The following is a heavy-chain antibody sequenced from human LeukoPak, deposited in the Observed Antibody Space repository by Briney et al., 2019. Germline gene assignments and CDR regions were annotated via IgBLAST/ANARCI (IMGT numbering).Heavy chain of an antibody. D-gene: IGHD6-6*01. V-gene: IGHV3-74*01. J-gene: IGHJ6*02. CDR2: INSDGSST. Sequence: GGSLRLSCAASGFTFSSNWMHWVRQVPGKGLVWVSRINSDGSSTSYADSVKGRFTISRDNAKNTMYLQMNSLRAEDTAVYYCARSDSSSSVVLGSYYGMDVWGQGTTVTVCS. CDR3: ARSDSSSSVVLGSYYGMDV. CDR1: GFTFSSNW.